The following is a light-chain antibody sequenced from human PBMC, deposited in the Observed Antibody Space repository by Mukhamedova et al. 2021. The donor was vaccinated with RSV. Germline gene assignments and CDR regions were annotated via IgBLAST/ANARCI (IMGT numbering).Light chain of an antibody. Sequence: QQLPPAAPKLLIHSNDQRPSGVPGRFSASKSGPSASLVISGLQPEDETDYYCASWDDSLNAYFFGTGTTVT. CDR3: ASWDDSLNAYF. J-gene: IGLJ1*01. CDR2: SND. V-gene: IGLV1-44*01.